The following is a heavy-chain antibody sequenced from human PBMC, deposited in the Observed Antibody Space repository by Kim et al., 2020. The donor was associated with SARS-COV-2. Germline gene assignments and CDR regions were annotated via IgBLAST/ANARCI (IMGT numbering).Heavy chain of an antibody. CDR2: INPNSGGT. CDR1: GYSFTDYY. Sequence: ASVKVSCKASGYSFTDYYVHWVRQAPGQGLEWMGWINPNSGGTKYAQKCQGRVTMTTDTSISTADMELSSLRSDDTAVYFCARALAYCRGGSCYPWGQGT. V-gene: IGHV1-2*02. CDR3: ARALAYCRGGSCYP. D-gene: IGHD2-15*01. J-gene: IGHJ5*02.